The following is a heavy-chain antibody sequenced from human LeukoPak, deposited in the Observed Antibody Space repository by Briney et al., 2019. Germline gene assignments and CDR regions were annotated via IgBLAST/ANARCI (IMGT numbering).Heavy chain of an antibody. CDR1: GGTFSSYA. J-gene: IGHJ6*03. CDR3: ARESGSKYQLLYVHYYYYTDV. Sequence: SVKVSCKASGGTFSSYAISWVRQAPGQGLEWMGGIIPIFGTANYAQKFQGRVTITADESTSTAYMELSSLRSEDTAVYYCARESGSKYQLLYVHYYYYTDVWGKGTTVTVSS. V-gene: IGHV1-69*13. D-gene: IGHD2-2*02. CDR2: IIPIFGTA.